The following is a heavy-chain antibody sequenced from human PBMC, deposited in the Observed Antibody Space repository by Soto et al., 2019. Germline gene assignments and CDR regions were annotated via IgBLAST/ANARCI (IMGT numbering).Heavy chain of an antibody. V-gene: IGHV1-69*06. CDR3: ARAVGLVQSDSHYYYGMDV. CDR1: GGTFSSYA. CDR2: IIPIFGTA. J-gene: IGHJ6*02. D-gene: IGHD1-26*01. Sequence: ASVKVSCKASGGTFSSYAISWVRQAPGQGLEWMGGIIPIFGTANYAQKFQGRVTITADKSTSTAYMELSSLRSEDTAVYYCARAVGLVQSDSHYYYGMDVWGQGTTVTVSS.